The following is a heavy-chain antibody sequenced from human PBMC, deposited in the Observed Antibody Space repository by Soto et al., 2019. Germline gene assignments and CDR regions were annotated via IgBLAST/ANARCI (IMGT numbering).Heavy chain of an antibody. J-gene: IGHJ3*02. CDR2: IYSDGRT. Sequence: EVELVESGGGLIQPGGSLRLSCAASGLIVSSNYMSWVRQAPGKGLEWVSVIYSDGRTYSADSMKGRFTISRDNSQNTVYLQMKSLRAEDTAVYYCASGRFCGGDCPHPIDAFEIWGQGTMVTVSS. CDR3: ASGRFCGGDCPHPIDAFEI. V-gene: IGHV3-53*01. D-gene: IGHD2-21*02. CDR1: GLIVSSNY.